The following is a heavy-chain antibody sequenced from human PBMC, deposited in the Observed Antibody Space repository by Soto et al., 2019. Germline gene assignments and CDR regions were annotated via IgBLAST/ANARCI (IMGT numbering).Heavy chain of an antibody. Sequence: LGESLKISFKGSGYSFTSYWIGWVRQMPGKGLEWMGIIYPGDSDTRYSPSFQGQVTISADKSISTAYLQWSSLKASDTAMYYCARHGGDCSGGSCYRQVYGMDVWGQGTTVTSP. CDR1: GYSFTSYW. CDR3: ARHGGDCSGGSCYRQVYGMDV. J-gene: IGHJ6*02. CDR2: IYPGDSDT. V-gene: IGHV5-51*01. D-gene: IGHD2-15*01.